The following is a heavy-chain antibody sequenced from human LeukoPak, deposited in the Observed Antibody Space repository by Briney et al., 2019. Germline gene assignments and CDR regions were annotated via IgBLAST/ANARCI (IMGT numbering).Heavy chain of an antibody. D-gene: IGHD3-22*01. CDR1: GFTFSSYA. Sequence: PGGSLRLSCAASGFTFSSYAMRWVRQAPGKGLEWVSAISGSGGSTYYADSVKGRFTISRDNSKNTLYLQMNSLRAEDTAVYYCAKDRGGSGYSFDYWGQGTLVTVSS. CDR2: ISGSGGST. V-gene: IGHV3-23*01. CDR3: AKDRGGSGYSFDY. J-gene: IGHJ4*02.